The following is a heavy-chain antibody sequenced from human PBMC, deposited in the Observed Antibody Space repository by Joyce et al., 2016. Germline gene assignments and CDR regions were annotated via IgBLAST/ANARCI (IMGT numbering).Heavy chain of an antibody. CDR1: GGSFGAQT. D-gene: IGHD2-2*01. CDR2: IIPVFVTP. V-gene: IGHV1-69*14. CDR3: ASGVAGYCSSSTCPRPLDV. Sequence: QVHLVQSGAEVKMPGSSVKVSCTASGGSFGAQTFNWVRQTPGQCLEWMGGIIPVFVTPYYAKKFQGTVSITADTGTSNVIMEVRSLTSDDTAMYYCASGVAGYCSSSTCPRPLDVWGQGTMVIV. J-gene: IGHJ3*01.